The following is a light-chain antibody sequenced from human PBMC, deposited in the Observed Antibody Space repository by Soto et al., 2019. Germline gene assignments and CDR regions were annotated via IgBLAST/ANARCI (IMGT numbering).Light chain of an antibody. CDR2: EVT. Sequence: QSVLTQPASVSGSPGQSITISCTGTSSDVGGYNYVSWYQQHPGKAPKLMIYEVTKRPSGVSNRFSGSKSGNTASLTISGLQAEDEADYSCISYTSSTTVIFGGGTKVTVL. V-gene: IGLV2-14*01. CDR1: SSDVGGYNY. CDR3: ISYTSSTTVI. J-gene: IGLJ2*01.